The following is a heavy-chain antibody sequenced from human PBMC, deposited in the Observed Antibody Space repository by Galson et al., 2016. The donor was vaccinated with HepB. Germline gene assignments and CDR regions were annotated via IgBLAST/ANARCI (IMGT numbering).Heavy chain of an antibody. D-gene: IGHD1-7*01. J-gene: IGHJ4*02. CDR3: AREVPGGTSDFDC. CDR2: IKEDGSGM. V-gene: IGHV3-7*03. Sequence: SLRLSCAASGLSFSNYWMSWVRQPPGKGLEWVANIKEDGSGMNYVDSVKGRFTISRDNARSSLYLQLYSLRAEDTAVYYCAREVPGGTSDFDCWGQGTLVTVSS. CDR1: GLSFSNYW.